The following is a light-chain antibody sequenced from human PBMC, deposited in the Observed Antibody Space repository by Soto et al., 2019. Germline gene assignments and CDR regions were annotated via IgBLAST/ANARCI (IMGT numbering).Light chain of an antibody. V-gene: IGLV2-8*01. J-gene: IGLJ1*01. CDR3: LSYADTAYV. Sequence: QSVLTQPPSASGSPGQSVTISCAGTSSDVGGYNYASWYQQYPGKVPKLMIYEVSERPSGVPDRFSGSKSGNTAFLTVSGLQAEDEADYYCLSYADTAYVFGTGTKLTVL. CDR2: EVS. CDR1: SSDVGGYNY.